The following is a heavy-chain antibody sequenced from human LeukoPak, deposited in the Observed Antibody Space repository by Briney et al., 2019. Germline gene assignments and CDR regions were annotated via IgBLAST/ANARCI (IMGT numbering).Heavy chain of an antibody. CDR1: GYNFVNFG. CDR2: ISTSSVNT. D-gene: IGHD2-2*01. CDR3: TRDFDNPESSCPSTSCIDV. J-gene: IGHJ6*02. Sequence: ASVKVSCKAYGYNFVNFGISWVRQAPGQGLEWMGWISTSSVNTNYAQKFQGRLTMTTDTSTSTAYMELRSLRSDDTAVYYCTRDFDNPESSCPSTSCIDVWGQGTTVTVSS. V-gene: IGHV1-18*01.